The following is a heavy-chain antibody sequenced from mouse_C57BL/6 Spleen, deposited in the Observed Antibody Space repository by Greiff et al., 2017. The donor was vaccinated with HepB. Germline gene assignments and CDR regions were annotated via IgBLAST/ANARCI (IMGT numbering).Heavy chain of an antibody. V-gene: IGHV5-4*03. D-gene: IGHD1-1*01. J-gene: IGHJ2*01. CDR3: ARGLRYYFDY. Sequence: EVKLMESGGGLVKPGGSLKLSCAASGFTFSSYAMSWVRQTPEKRLEWVATISDGGSYTYYPDNVKGRFTISRDNAKNNLYLQMSHLKSEDTAMYYCARGLRYYFDYWGQGTTLTVSS. CDR2: ISDGGSYT. CDR1: GFTFSSYA.